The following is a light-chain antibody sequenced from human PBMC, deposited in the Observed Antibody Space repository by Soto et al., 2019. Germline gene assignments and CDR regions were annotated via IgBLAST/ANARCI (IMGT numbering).Light chain of an antibody. CDR1: QSVINNY. Sequence: EIVLTHSPGTLSFSRVETATLSCRASQSVINNYFACYQKTPRQPPRLLIYGASNRATGIPDRFSGSGSGTDFTLTISRLATEDFAVYYCQQYGSSGTFGQGTKVDIK. V-gene: IGKV3-20*01. CDR2: GAS. J-gene: IGKJ1*01. CDR3: QQYGSSGT.